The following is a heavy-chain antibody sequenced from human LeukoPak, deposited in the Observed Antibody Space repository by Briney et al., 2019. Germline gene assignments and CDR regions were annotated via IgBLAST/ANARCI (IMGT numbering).Heavy chain of an antibody. Sequence: SETLSLTCTVSGGSISSYYWSWIRQPAGKGLEWIGRIYTSRSTNYNPSLKSRVTMPVDTSKNQFSLKLSSVTAADTAVYYCARGYLSAYYYDSSGYLNYWDQGTLVTVSS. V-gene: IGHV4-4*07. CDR3: ARGYLSAYYYDSSGYLNY. D-gene: IGHD3-22*01. J-gene: IGHJ4*02. CDR2: IYTSRST. CDR1: GGSISSYY.